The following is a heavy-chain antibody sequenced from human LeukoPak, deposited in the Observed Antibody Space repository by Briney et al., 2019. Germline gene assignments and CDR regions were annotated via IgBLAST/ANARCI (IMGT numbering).Heavy chain of an antibody. J-gene: IGHJ3*02. Sequence: ASVKVSCKASGYTFTSYGTSWVRQAPGQGLEWMGWISAYNGNTNYAQKLQGRVTMTTDTSTSTAYMELRSLRSDDTAVYYCARAKLFSASGGAFDIWGQGTMVTVSS. D-gene: IGHD3-10*01. V-gene: IGHV1-18*01. CDR3: ARAKLFSASGGAFDI. CDR2: ISAYNGNT. CDR1: GYTFTSYG.